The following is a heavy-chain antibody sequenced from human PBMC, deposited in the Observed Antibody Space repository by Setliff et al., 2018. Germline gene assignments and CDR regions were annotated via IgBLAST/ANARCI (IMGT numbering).Heavy chain of an antibody. D-gene: IGHD2-8*01. Sequence: SETLSLTCTVSGDSINDYYWSWIRQPPGKGLEWIGYVFFTGDTDYNPSLGSRVTISVDTSKNQFSLQLTSVTSADTAVYFCARGGVLGTGDFVYWGQGTLVTVSS. CDR1: GDSINDYY. V-gene: IGHV4-59*01. CDR3: ARGGVLGTGDFVY. CDR2: VFFTGDT. J-gene: IGHJ4*02.